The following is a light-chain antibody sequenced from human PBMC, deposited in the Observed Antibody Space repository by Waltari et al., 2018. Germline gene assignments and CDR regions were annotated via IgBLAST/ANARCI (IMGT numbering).Light chain of an antibody. J-gene: IGLJ2*01. CDR3: SSYTTSTTR. CDR2: DVS. Sequence: QSALTQPASVSGSPGQSITISCTGTSSDVGTYNYVSCYQKHPGKAPKLIIYDVSNRPSGISNRFSGSKSGNTASLTISGLQAEDEAEYYCSSYTTSTTRFGGGTKLTVL. V-gene: IGLV2-14*01. CDR1: SSDVGTYNY.